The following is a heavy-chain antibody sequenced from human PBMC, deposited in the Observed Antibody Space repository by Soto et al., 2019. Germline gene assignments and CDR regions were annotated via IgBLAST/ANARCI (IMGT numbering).Heavy chain of an antibody. D-gene: IGHD2-15*01. CDR1: GYSFTSYW. Sequence: GASLQISGKGSGYSFTSYWIGWVRQMPGKGLEWMGIIYPGDSDTRYSPSFQGQVTISADKSISTAYLQWSSLKASDTAMYYCARILRYCSGGSCYPDAFDIWGQGTMVTVSS. CDR2: IYPGDSDT. V-gene: IGHV5-51*01. CDR3: ARILRYCSGGSCYPDAFDI. J-gene: IGHJ3*02.